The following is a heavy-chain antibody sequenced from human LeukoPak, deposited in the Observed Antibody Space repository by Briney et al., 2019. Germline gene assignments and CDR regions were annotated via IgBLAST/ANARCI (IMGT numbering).Heavy chain of an antibody. CDR2: IYYSGST. V-gene: IGHV4-59*01. D-gene: IGHD6-6*01. CDR3: ARVHRLVPGPFHI. CDR1: GGSISGYY. Sequence: SETLSLTCTVSGGSISGYYWSWIRQPPGKGLEWIGYIYYSGSTNYNPSLKSRVTISVDTSKNQFSLNLRSVTAADTAVFYCARVHRLVPGPFHIWGQGTMVIVSS. J-gene: IGHJ3*02.